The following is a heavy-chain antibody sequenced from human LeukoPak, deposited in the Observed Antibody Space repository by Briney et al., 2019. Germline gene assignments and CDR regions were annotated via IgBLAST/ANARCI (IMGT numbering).Heavy chain of an antibody. CDR1: LCTFTQYG. CDR2: ISAYNSNT. J-gene: IGHJ5*02. Sequence: AAVKVSHMPSLCTFTQYGIRLLRQAPAQGREGVGWISAYNSNTNYAKKLQGRVTMTTATSTSTANMELRSLRSDDTAVYYCARGALPRQRANNNWFDPWGQGTLVTVSS. V-gene: IGHV1-18*01. CDR3: ARGALPRQRANNNWFDP.